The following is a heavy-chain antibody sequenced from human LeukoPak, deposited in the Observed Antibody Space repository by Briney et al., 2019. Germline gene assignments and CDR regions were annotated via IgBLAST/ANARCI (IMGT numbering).Heavy chain of an antibody. CDR3: ARVSSVWWFDP. CDR2: IYHSGST. CDR1: GGSISSGGYY. D-gene: IGHD6-19*01. J-gene: IGHJ5*02. V-gene: IGHV4-30-2*01. Sequence: SQSLSLTCTVSGGSISSGGYYWSWIRQPPGKGLEWIGYIYHSGSTYYNPSLKSRVTISVDRSKNQFSLKLSSVTAADTAVYYCARVSSVWWFDPWGQGTLVTVSS.